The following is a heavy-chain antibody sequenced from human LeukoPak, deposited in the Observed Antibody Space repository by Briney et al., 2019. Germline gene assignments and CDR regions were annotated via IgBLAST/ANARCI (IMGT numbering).Heavy chain of an antibody. J-gene: IGHJ5*02. V-gene: IGHV3-23*01. CDR1: GFTFGNFA. D-gene: IGHD3-10*01. CDR3: AKDRGVGVSNWFDP. Sequence: GGSLRLSCAASGFTFGNFAMSWVRQAPGKGLQWVSGLSSGGRSTFYTDSVKGRFTISRDNSKNTLYLQMNSLRADDTAVYYCAKDRGVGVSNWFDPWGQGTLVAVSS. CDR2: LSSGGRST.